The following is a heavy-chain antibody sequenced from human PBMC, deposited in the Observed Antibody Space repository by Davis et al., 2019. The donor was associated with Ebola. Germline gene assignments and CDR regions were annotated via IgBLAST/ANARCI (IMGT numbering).Heavy chain of an antibody. Sequence: PGGSLRLSCAASGFTFSSYAMHWVRQAPGKGLEWVAVISYDGSNKYYADSVKGRFTISRDNSKNTLYLQMNSLRAEDTAVYYCARDDCSSTSCYMPVWSGLFDIWGQGTMVTVSS. CDR2: ISYDGSNK. J-gene: IGHJ3*02. D-gene: IGHD2-2*02. V-gene: IGHV3-30-3*01. CDR3: ARDDCSSTSCYMPVWSGLFDI. CDR1: GFTFSSYA.